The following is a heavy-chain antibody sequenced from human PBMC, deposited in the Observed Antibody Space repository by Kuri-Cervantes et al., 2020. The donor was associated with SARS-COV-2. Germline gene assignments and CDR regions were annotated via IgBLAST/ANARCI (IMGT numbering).Heavy chain of an antibody. J-gene: IGHJ6*02. Sequence: GESLKISCAASGFTFSSYSMNWVRQAPVKGLEWVSYISSSSSTIYYADSVKGRFTVSRDNAKNSLYLQMNSLRDEDTAVYYCARDSVAPHPYYYYGMDVWGQGTTVTVSS. V-gene: IGHV3-48*02. CDR1: GFTFSSYS. CDR2: ISSSSSTI. CDR3: ARDSVAPHPYYYYGMDV. D-gene: IGHD2-15*01.